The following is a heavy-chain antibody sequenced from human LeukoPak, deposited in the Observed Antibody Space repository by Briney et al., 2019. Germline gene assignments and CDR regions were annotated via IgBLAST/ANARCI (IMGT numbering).Heavy chain of an antibody. CDR2: IYHSGST. J-gene: IGHJ4*02. CDR1: GASINSSNW. Sequence: SGTLSLTCAVSGASINSSNWWSWVRQSPGKGLEWIGEIYHSGSTNYNPSLKSRVTISVDKSKNQFSLKVNSVTAADTAVYYCARVDFWSAFWGQGTLVTVSS. D-gene: IGHD3-3*01. V-gene: IGHV4-4*02. CDR3: ARVDFWSAF.